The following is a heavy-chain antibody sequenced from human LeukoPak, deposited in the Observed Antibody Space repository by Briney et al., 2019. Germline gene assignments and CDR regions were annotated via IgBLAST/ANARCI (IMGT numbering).Heavy chain of an antibody. CDR3: ARDGSGSRY. J-gene: IGHJ4*02. CDR2: ISSSSSYI. D-gene: IGHD1-26*01. CDR1: GFTFSSYS. Sequence: GGSLRLSCAASGFTFSSYSMNWVRQAPGEGLEWVSSISSSSSYIYYADSVKGGFTISRDNAKNSLYLQMNSLRAEDTAVYYCARDGSGSRYWGQGTLVTVSS. V-gene: IGHV3-21*01.